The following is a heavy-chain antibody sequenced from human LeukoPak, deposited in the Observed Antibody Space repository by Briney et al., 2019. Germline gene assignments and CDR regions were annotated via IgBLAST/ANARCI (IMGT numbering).Heavy chain of an antibody. CDR3: ASLSPYYDSSGYYYPLTQYYFDY. V-gene: IGHV4-34*01. J-gene: IGHJ4*02. Sequence: PSETLSLTCAVYGGSFSGYYWSWIRQPPGKGLEWIGEINHSGSTNYNPSLKSRVTISVDTSKNQFSLKLSSVTAADTAVYYCASLSPYYDSSGYYYPLTQYYFDYWGQGTLVTVSS. CDR2: INHSGST. CDR1: GGSFSGYY. D-gene: IGHD3-22*01.